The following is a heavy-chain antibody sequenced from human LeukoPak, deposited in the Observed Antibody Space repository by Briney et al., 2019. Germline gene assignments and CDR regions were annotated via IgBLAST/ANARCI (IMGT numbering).Heavy chain of an antibody. V-gene: IGHV4-39*01. CDR2: IYYSGST. Sequence: PSETLSLTCTVSGGSISSATYYWSWIRQPPGKGLEWIGYIYYSGSTHYNPSLKSRVTISVDTSKNQFSLKLSSVTAADTAVYYCARHDSGDYGALDYWGQGSLVTVSS. J-gene: IGHJ4*02. CDR1: GGSISSATYY. D-gene: IGHD4-17*01. CDR3: ARHDSGDYGALDY.